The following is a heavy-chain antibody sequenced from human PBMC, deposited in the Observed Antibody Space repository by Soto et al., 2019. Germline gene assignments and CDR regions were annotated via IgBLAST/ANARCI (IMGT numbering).Heavy chain of an antibody. J-gene: IGHJ4*02. D-gene: IGHD3-22*01. Sequence: QVQLVESGGGVVQPGRSLRLSCADSGFTSSSYDMHWVRQAPGKGLEWVAVISYDGNNKYYADSVKGRFTISRDNSKNTLYLQMNSLRAEDTAVYYCAKIGIPDYYDRSGYANWGQGTLVTVSS. CDR3: AKIGIPDYYDRSGYAN. V-gene: IGHV3-30*18. CDR1: GFTSSSYD. CDR2: ISYDGNNK.